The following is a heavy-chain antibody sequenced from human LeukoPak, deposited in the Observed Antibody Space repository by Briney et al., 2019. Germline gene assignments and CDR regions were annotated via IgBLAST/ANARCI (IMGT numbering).Heavy chain of an antibody. V-gene: IGHV1-46*01. CDR3: ARDNSVRDEAWWFNP. CDR2: ISPSGGST. CDR1: GYTFTSNY. Sequence: ASVKVSCTAFGYTFTSNYMHWVRQAPGRGPEWMGVISPSGGSTTYAQKFQGRVTLTRDMSTSTDYLELSSLRSEDTAVYYCARDNSVRDEAWWFNPWGQGTLVTVSS. J-gene: IGHJ5*02. D-gene: IGHD5-24*01.